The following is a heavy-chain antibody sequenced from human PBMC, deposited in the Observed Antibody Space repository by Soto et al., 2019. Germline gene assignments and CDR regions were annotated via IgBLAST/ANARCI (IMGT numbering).Heavy chain of an antibody. J-gene: IGHJ4*02. CDR2: ISGSAGVT. CDR3: AKHDFWTLYNTGLDS. Sequence: EVQLLESGGGLVQPGGSLRLSCSASGFTFTSYAMSWVRQAPGKGLEGVSGISGSAGVTKIADSVKGRFTISRDNFKNMLYLQMNSLRAEDTAVYYCAKHDFWTLYNTGLDSWGQGTLVTVSS. CDR1: GFTFTSYA. V-gene: IGHV3-23*01. D-gene: IGHD3-3*01.